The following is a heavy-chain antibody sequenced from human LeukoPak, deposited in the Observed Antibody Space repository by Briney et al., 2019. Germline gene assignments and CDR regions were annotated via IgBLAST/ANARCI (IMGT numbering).Heavy chain of an antibody. J-gene: IGHJ6*02. CDR2: ISSTSTYI. CDR3: AVNNYYYGMDV. CDR1: GFTFSASS. V-gene: IGHV3-21*01. Sequence: GGSLRLSCAASGFTFSASSLNWVRQAPGKGLEWVSSISSTSTYIYTADSLRGRFTISRDNAKNSLYLQINSLRAEDTAVYYCAVNNYYYGMDVWGQGTTVTVSS.